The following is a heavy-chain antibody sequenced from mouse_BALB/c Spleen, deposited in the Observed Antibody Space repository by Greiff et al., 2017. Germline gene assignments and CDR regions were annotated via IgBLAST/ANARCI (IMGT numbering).Heavy chain of an antibody. CDR2: INPSNGRT. Sequence: VQLQQPGAELVKPGASVKLSCKASGYTFTSYWMHWVKQRPGQGLEWIGEINPSNGRTNYNEKFKSKATLTVDKSSSTAYMQLSSLTSEDSAVYYCARWRYDGEFAYWGQGTMVTVSA. J-gene: IGHJ3*01. D-gene: IGHD2-14*01. CDR3: ARWRYDGEFAY. CDR1: GYTFTSYW. V-gene: IGHV1S81*02.